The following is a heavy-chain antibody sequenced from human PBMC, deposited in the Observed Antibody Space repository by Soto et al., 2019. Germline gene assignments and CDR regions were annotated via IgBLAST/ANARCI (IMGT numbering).Heavy chain of an antibody. J-gene: IGHJ3*02. Sequence: QVQLVQSGAEVKKPGASVKVSCKASGYTFTSYAMHWVRQAPGQRLEWMGWINAGNGNTKYSQKFQGRVTITRDTSASTAYMERSSLRSEDTAVYYCARDQAWGSSRVADAFDIWGQGTMVTVSS. V-gene: IGHV1-3*01. D-gene: IGHD6-19*01. CDR3: ARDQAWGSSRVADAFDI. CDR2: INAGNGNT. CDR1: GYTFTSYA.